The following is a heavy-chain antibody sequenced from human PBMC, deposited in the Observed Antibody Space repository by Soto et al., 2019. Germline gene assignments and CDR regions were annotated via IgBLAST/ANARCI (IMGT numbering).Heavy chain of an antibody. D-gene: IGHD1-26*01. CDR1: GFTFSNYA. J-gene: IGHJ4*02. CDR3: AKGLGRGSYAASHS. CDR2: ITGSGDRT. Sequence: EVQLLESGGGLVQPGGSLRLSCAASGFTFSNYALSWVRQAPGKGLEWVSAITGSGDRTYYADSVKGRFTVSRDNSKNTLSLEINSLSAEDTALYFCAKGLGRGSYAASHSWGRGTLVTVSS. V-gene: IGHV3-23*01.